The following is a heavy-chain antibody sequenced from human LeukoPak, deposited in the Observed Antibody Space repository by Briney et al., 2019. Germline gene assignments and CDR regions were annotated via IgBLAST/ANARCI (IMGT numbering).Heavy chain of an antibody. J-gene: IGHJ3*02. V-gene: IGHV3-7*01. CDR3: ARDQYYSDSSGYPYDI. CDR1: GFTFSSYW. Sequence: PGGSLRLSCAASGFTFSSYWMSWVRQAPGKGLEWVANIKQDGSEKYYVDSVKGRFTISRDNAKNSLYLQMNSLRAEDTAVYYCARDQYYSDSSGYPYDIWGQGTMVTVSS. D-gene: IGHD3-22*01. CDR2: IKQDGSEK.